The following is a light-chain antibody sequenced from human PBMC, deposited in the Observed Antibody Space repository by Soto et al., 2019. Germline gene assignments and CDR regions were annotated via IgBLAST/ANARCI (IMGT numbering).Light chain of an antibody. CDR2: RAS. CDR3: QQYDHYPLT. CDR1: QSLGDW. Sequence: DIQLTQSPSTLSASVGDRVTITCRASQSLGDWLAWYQQKPGTAPRLLIYRASVLESGVPSRFSGSGSGTEFVLTLSSLQPDDFATYYCQQYDHYPLTFGGGTKVEIK. J-gene: IGKJ4*01. V-gene: IGKV1-5*03.